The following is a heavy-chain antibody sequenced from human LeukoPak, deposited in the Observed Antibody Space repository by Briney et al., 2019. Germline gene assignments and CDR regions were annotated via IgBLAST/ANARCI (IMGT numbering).Heavy chain of an antibody. CDR1: GGSFSGYY. Sequence: PSETLSLTCAVYGGSFSGYYWSWIRQPPGKGLEWIGYIYYSGSTYYNPSLKSRVTISVDTSKNQFSLKLSSVTAADTAVYYCARENYYYGMDVWGQGTTVTVSS. V-gene: IGHV4-34*09. J-gene: IGHJ6*02. CDR2: IYYSGST. CDR3: ARENYYYGMDV.